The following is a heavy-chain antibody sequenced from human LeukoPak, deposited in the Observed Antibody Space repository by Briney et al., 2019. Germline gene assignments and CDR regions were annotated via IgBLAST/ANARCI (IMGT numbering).Heavy chain of an antibody. J-gene: IGHJ5*02. D-gene: IGHD3-22*01. Sequence: ASVKVSCKASGGTFSSYAISWVRQAPGQGLEWMGGIIPIFGTANYAQKFQGRVTITADESTSTAYMELSSLRSEGTAVYYCARRFDSSGYYYSNWFDPWGQGTLVTVSS. V-gene: IGHV1-69*13. CDR2: IIPIFGTA. CDR3: ARRFDSSGYYYSNWFDP. CDR1: GGTFSSYA.